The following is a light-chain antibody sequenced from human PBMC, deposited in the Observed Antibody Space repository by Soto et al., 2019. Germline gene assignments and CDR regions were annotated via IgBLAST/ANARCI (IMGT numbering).Light chain of an antibody. V-gene: IGLV2-14*03. CDR1: NSDVGGYNY. J-gene: IGLJ1*01. CDR3: SSYRSSRTPVYA. CDR2: DVS. Sequence: QSALTQPASVSGSPGQSITISCTGTNSDVGGYNYVSWYQQHPGKAPKLMIYDVSNRPSGVSIRFSGSKSGNTASLTISGLQAEDVADYYCSSYRSSRTPVYAFGPGPKVTVL.